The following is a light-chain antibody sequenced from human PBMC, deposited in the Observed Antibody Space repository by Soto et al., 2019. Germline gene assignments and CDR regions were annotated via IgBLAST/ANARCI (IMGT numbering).Light chain of an antibody. CDR3: CSSASSSSYV. V-gene: IGLV2-23*01. Sequence: QSVLTQPASVSGSPGQSITISCSGTTSDVGGYNLVSWYQQHTAKAPKLLIYEGTQRPSGVSSRFSGSKSGNTASLTISGLQAEDEADYYCCSSASSSSYVFGTGTKVTVL. J-gene: IGLJ1*01. CDR1: TSDVGGYNL. CDR2: EGT.